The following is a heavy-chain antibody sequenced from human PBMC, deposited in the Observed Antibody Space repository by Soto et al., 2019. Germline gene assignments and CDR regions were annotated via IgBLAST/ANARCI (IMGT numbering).Heavy chain of an antibody. CDR1: GFTFSSYG. CDR3: ARDGTYITIFGVGYYYGMDV. CDR2: IWYDGSNK. J-gene: IGHJ6*02. D-gene: IGHD3-3*01. V-gene: IGHV3-33*01. Sequence: GGSLRLSCAASGFTFSSYGMHWVRQAPGKGLEWVAVIWYDGSNKYYADSVKGRFTISRDNSKNPLYLQRNSLRAEDTAVYYCARDGTYITIFGVGYYYGMDVWGQGTTVTVSS.